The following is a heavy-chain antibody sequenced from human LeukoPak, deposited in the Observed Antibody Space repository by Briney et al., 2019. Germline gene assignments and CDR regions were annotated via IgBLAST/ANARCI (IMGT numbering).Heavy chain of an antibody. V-gene: IGHV3-11*05. J-gene: IGHJ3*02. CDR1: GFTVSSNY. CDR3: ARARGSGWVFAFDI. CDR2: ISSSSYT. D-gene: IGHD6-19*01. Sequence: AGGSLRLSCAASGFTVSSNYMSWVRQVPAKGLEWVSYISSSSYTNYADSVKGQFTISRDNAKNSLYLQMNSLRAEDTAVYYCARARGSGWVFAFDIWGQGTMVTVSS.